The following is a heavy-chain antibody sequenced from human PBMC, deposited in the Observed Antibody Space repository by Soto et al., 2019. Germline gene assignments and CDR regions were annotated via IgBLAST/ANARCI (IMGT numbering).Heavy chain of an antibody. Sequence: QVQLVESGGGVVQPGRSLRLSCAASGFTFSSYAMHWVRQAPGKGLEWVAVISYDGSNKYYADSVKGRFTISRDNSKXTLYLKMNSLRAEDTAVYYCARGPTSSSWSYYFDYWGQGTLVTVSS. CDR3: ARGPTSSSWSYYFDY. D-gene: IGHD6-13*01. CDR2: ISYDGSNK. V-gene: IGHV3-30-3*01. J-gene: IGHJ4*02. CDR1: GFTFSSYA.